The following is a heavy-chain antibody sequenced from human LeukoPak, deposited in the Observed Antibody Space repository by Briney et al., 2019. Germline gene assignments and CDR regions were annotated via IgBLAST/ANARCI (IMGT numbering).Heavy chain of an antibody. D-gene: IGHD5-12*01. CDR3: ARAHSGYDYPYHYYMDV. V-gene: IGHV1-18*01. Sequence: ASVKVSCKASGYTFSNYGISWVRQAPGQGLDWLGWITAYNGDTNYAQKFQGRATMATDTSTSTAYMELRSLRSDDTAVYYCARAHSGYDYPYHYYMDVWGRGTTVTVSS. CDR2: ITAYNGDT. J-gene: IGHJ6*03. CDR1: GYTFSNYG.